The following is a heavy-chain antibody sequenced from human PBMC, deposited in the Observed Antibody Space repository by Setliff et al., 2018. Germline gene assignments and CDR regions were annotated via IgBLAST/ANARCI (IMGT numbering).Heavy chain of an antibody. Sequence: ASVKVSCKASGYTFTGYYIHWVRQAPGQGLEWMGYINPNSGGTSSAQNFQGRVTITRDTSIDTAFMELSRLTSDDTAMYYCATEMGLKHLDYWGQGTLVTFSS. CDR1: GYTFTGYY. J-gene: IGHJ4*02. CDR3: ATEMGLKHLDY. V-gene: IGHV1-2*02. CDR2: INPNSGGT. D-gene: IGHD1-26*01.